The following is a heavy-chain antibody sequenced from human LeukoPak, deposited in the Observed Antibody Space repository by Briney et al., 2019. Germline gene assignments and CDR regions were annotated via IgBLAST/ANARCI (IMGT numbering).Heavy chain of an antibody. V-gene: IGHV3-74*01. D-gene: IGHD6-19*01. CDR2: INSDGSST. CDR1: GFTFSSYW. J-gene: IGHJ4*02. CDR3: ASGYSSGWNFDY. Sequence: GGSLRLSCAASGFTFSSYWMHWVRQAPGKGLVWVSRINSDGSSTSYADSVKGRFTISRDNAKNTLYLQMNSLRAEDTAVYYCASGYSSGWNFDYWGQGTLVTVSS.